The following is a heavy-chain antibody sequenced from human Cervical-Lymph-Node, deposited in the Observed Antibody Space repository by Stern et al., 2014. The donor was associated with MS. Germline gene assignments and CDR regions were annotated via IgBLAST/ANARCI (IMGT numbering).Heavy chain of an antibody. CDR1: GFTFSTFA. V-gene: IGHV3-30*10. D-gene: IGHD2-15*01. CDR2: ISNDGSKT. J-gene: IGHJ4*02. Sequence: QVQLVQSGGGVVQPGRSLRLSCVASGFTFSTFAMHWVRQAPGKGLEWVAVISNDGSKTDVIDSVKGRFIVSRDDSKKTVYLQMDSLRPDDTAIYYCAKDDGVVVSLNYFDSWGQGTLVTVSS. CDR3: AKDDGVVVSLNYFDS.